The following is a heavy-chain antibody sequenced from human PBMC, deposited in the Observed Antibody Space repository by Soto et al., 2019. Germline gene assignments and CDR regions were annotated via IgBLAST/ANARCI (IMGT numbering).Heavy chain of an antibody. Sequence: PGGSLRLSCAASGFTFDDYAMHWVRQAPGKGLEWVSGISWNSGSIGYADSVKGRFTISRDNAKNSLYLQMNSLRAEDTALYYCFLLWFGEGMGGYGMDVWGQGTTVTVSS. CDR1: GFTFDDYA. D-gene: IGHD3-10*01. CDR3: FLLWFGEGMGGYGMDV. J-gene: IGHJ6*02. V-gene: IGHV3-9*01. CDR2: ISWNSGSI.